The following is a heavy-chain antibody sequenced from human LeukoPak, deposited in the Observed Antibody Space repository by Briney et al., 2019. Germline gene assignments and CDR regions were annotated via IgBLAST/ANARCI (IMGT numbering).Heavy chain of an antibody. CDR3: ARPYPRYKAKQQPRGGYFDY. V-gene: IGHV4-34*01. D-gene: IGHD6-13*01. Sequence: SETLSLTCAVYGGSFSGYYWSWIRQPPGKGLEWIGEINHSGSTNYNPSLKSRVTISVDTSKNQFSLRLSSVTAADTAVYYCARPYPRYKAKQQPRGGYFDYWGQGTLVTVSS. CDR1: GGSFSGYY. J-gene: IGHJ4*02. CDR2: INHSGST.